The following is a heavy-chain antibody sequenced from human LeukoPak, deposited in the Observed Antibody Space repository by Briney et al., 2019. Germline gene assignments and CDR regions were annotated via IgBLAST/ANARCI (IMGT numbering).Heavy chain of an antibody. CDR1: GYTLTELS. Sequence: ASVKVSCKVSGYTLTELSMHWVRQAPGKGLEWMGGFDPEDGETIYAQKFQGRVTMTEDTSTDAAYMELSSLRSEDTAVYYCATDLTHSVYYFDYWGQGTLVTVSS. CDR3: ATDLTHSVYYFDY. J-gene: IGHJ4*02. D-gene: IGHD5/OR15-5a*01. V-gene: IGHV1-24*01. CDR2: FDPEDGET.